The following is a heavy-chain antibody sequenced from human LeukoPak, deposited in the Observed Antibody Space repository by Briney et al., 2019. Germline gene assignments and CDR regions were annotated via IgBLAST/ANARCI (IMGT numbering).Heavy chain of an antibody. J-gene: IGHJ4*02. V-gene: IGHV3-7*01. Sequence: GGSLRLSCAASGFTFSSYWMSWVRQAPGKGLEWVANIKQDGSEKYYVDSVKGRFTISRDNAKNSLYLQMNSLRAEDTAVYYCARVRSGSYYAIYYFDYWGQGTLVTVSS. CDR1: GFTFSSYW. D-gene: IGHD1-26*01. CDR2: IKQDGSEK. CDR3: ARVRSGSYYAIYYFDY.